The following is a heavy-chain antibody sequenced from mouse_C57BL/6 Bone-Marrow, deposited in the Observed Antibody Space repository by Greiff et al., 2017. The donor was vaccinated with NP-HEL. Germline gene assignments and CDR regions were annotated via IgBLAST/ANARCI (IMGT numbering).Heavy chain of an antibody. CDR3: ARKEIYDGYYWFAY. V-gene: IGHV1-47*01. Sequence: LVESGAELVKPGASVKMSCKASGYTFTTYPIEWMKQNHGKSLEWIGNFHPYNDDTKYNEKFKGKATLTVEKSSSTVYLELSRLTSDDSAVYYCARKEIYDGYYWFAYWGQGTLVTVSA. CDR2: FHPYNDDT. CDR1: GYTFTTYP. J-gene: IGHJ3*01. D-gene: IGHD2-3*01.